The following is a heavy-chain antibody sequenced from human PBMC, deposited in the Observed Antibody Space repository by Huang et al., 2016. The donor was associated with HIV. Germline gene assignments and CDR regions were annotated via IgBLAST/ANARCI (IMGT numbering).Heavy chain of an antibody. D-gene: IGHD3-3*01. V-gene: IGHV4-59*11. CDR3: ARDHHDFWRGYRRMYFFDH. Sequence: QVQLQESGPGLVKPSETLSLTCTVSGGSISTHYWRWIRQPPGKGLEWIGSIDYGGSTNYSPSLKSRVTILLDTSKNQFSLRVNSVTAADTAMYYCARDHHDFWRGYRRMYFFDHWGQGTLVTVSS. CDR1: GGSISTHY. CDR2: IDYGGST. J-gene: IGHJ4*02.